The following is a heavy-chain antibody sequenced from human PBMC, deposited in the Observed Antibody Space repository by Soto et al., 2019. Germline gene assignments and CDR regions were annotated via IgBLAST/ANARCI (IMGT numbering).Heavy chain of an antibody. Sequence: YSGSTYYNPSLKSRVTISVDTSKNQFSLKLSSVTAADTAVYYCARRLYDILTGYSAPGDYDYYYGMDVWGQGTTVTVSS. CDR3: ARRLYDILTGYSAPGDYDYYYGMDV. V-gene: IGHV4-39*01. D-gene: IGHD3-9*01. J-gene: IGHJ6*02. CDR2: YSGST.